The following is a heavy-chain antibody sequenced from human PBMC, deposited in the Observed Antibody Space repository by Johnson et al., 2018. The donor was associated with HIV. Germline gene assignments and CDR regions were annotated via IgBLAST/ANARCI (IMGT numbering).Heavy chain of an antibody. Sequence: VHLVESGGGVVQPGRSLRLSCAASGFTFSSYAMHWVRKAPGKGLEWVAVISYDGSNKYYADSVRGRFTISRDNSKNTLYLQMNSLRAEDSAVYYCAKLAIDYRGAWYGLTFDIWGQGTMVTVSS. CDR3: AKLAIDYRGAWYGLTFDI. CDR1: GFTFSSYA. V-gene: IGHV3-30-3*02. CDR2: ISYDGSNK. J-gene: IGHJ3*02. D-gene: IGHD6-19*01.